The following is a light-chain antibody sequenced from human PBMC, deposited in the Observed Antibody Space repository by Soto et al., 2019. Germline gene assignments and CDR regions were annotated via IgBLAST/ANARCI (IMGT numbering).Light chain of an antibody. CDR1: SSDFGGYDF. CDR3: SSYTSSSTLV. Sequence: VLTQPGSVSGSPGQSVTISCTGTSSDFGGYDFASWYQQHPGKAPKLMISDVSKRPSGVPDRFSGSKSGNTASLTISGLQAEDEADYYCSSYTSSSTLVFGTGTKVTVL. CDR2: DVS. J-gene: IGLJ1*01. V-gene: IGLV2-11*01.